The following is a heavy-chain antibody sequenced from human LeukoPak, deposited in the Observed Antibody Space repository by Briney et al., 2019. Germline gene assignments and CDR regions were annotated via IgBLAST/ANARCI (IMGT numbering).Heavy chain of an antibody. D-gene: IGHD6-13*01. CDR1: GFTFSSYW. Sequence: PGGSLRLSCAASGFTFSSYWMHWVRQAPGKGLVWVSRINSDGSSTSYADSVKGRFTISRDNAKNTLYLQMNSLRTEDTALYYCAKDKYSSSSGYFDYWGQGTLVTVSS. CDR2: INSDGSST. J-gene: IGHJ4*02. CDR3: AKDKYSSSSGYFDY. V-gene: IGHV3-74*01.